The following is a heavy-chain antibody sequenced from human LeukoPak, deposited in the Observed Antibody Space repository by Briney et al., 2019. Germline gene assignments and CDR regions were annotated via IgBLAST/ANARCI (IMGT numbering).Heavy chain of an antibody. CDR3: TYTERWLAFDF. J-gene: IGHJ4*02. CDR2: ILYSGST. V-gene: IGHV4-59*01. CDR1: GGSTSSNS. D-gene: IGHD5-24*01. Sequence: SETLSLTCTVSGGSTSSNSWSWIRQPPGRGLEWIGSILYSGSTKYSPSLQSRVSASVDTSKNQFSLRLDSVTGADTAIYFCTYTERWLAFDFWGQGALVTVSS.